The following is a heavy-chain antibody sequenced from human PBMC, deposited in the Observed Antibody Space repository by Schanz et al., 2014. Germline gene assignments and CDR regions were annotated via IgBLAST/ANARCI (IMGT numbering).Heavy chain of an antibody. CDR2: INTGNGYT. J-gene: IGHJ6*03. V-gene: IGHV1-18*01. CDR3: ARDHVATTDYDYFFYYLDV. CDR1: GYTFISYG. D-gene: IGHD1-1*01. Sequence: QVQLVQSGAEVKKPGASVKVSCKASGYTFISYGIKWVRQAPGQGLEWMGWINTGNGYTHYSETFQDRVTISADTSASTVYMELRSLRYDDTAVYYCARDHVATTDYDYFFYYLDVWATGITVIVSS.